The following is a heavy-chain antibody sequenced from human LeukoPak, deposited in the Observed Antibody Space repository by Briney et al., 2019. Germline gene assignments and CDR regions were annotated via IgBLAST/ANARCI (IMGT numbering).Heavy chain of an antibody. CDR2: VDPEDGET. CDR3: GTSERLLWFGESPGAFDY. V-gene: IGHV1-69-2*01. D-gene: IGHD3-10*01. J-gene: IGHJ4*02. CDR1: GYTFTDYY. Sequence: ASVKVSCKVSGYTFTDYYMHWVQQAPGKGLEWMGLVDPEDGETIYAEKFQGKVTITADTSTDTAYMELSSLRSEDTAVYYCGTSERLLWFGESPGAFDYWGQGTLVTVSS.